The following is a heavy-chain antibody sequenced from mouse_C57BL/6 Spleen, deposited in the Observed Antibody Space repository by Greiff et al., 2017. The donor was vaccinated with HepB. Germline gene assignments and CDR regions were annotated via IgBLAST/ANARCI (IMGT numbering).Heavy chain of an antibody. CDR1: GYTFTSYW. Sequence: QVQLQQPGAELVMPGASVKLSCKASGYTFTSYWMHWVKQRPGQGLEWIGEIDPSDSYTNYNQKFKGKSTLTVDKSSSTAYMQLSSLTSEDSAVYYCARRYGSRSYYAMDYWGQGTSVTVSS. J-gene: IGHJ4*01. CDR2: IDPSDSYT. D-gene: IGHD1-1*01. CDR3: ARRYGSRSYYAMDY. V-gene: IGHV1-69*01.